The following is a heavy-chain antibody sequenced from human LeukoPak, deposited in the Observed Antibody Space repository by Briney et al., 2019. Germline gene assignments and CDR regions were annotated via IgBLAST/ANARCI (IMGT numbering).Heavy chain of an antibody. CDR1: GDTFTRYG. J-gene: IGHJ4*02. D-gene: IGHD1-1*01. CDR3: ARVARTTGTTDFDY. V-gene: IGHV1-18*04. CDR2: ISTYNGHT. Sequence: ASVKVSCKASGDTFTRYGISWVRQAPGQGLEWTGWISTYNGHTKYAQKLQGRVTMITDTSTTTAYMELRSLTSDDTAVYYCARVARTTGTTDFDYWGQGTLVTVSS.